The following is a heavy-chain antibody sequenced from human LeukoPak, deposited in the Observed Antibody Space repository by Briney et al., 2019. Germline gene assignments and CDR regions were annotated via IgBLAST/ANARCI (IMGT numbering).Heavy chain of an antibody. CDR1: GYRFTSYW. D-gene: IGHD4-17*01. CDR3: ASSPTVTTIAFAI. J-gene: IGHJ3*02. CDR2: IYPGDSDT. V-gene: IGHV5-51*01. Sequence: RESLKISRKGSGYRFTSYWIGLVPQIPGKGLEWKGIIYPGDSDTSYSQPFQPQLHISAHQSISTAYLQWRRLKASDTAMYHCASSPTVTTIAFAIWGQGTIITVSS.